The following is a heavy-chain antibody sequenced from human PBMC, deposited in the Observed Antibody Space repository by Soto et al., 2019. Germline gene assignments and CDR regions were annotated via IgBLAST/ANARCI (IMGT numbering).Heavy chain of an antibody. CDR1: GYTFTSYG. CDR2: ISAYNGNT. D-gene: IGHD6-13*01. V-gene: IGHV1-18*04. Sequence: ASVKVSCKASGYTFTSYGISWVRQAPGQGLEWMGWISAYNGNTNYAQKLQGRVTMTTDTSTSTAYMELRSLRSDDTAVYYCARIVHKRIAAAGTAWFDPWGHGTLVTVSS. J-gene: IGHJ5*02. CDR3: ARIVHKRIAAAGTAWFDP.